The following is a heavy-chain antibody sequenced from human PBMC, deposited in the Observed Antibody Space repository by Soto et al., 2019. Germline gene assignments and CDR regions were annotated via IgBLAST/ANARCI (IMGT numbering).Heavy chain of an antibody. CDR3: AKSHTTSGWYVTTDY. D-gene: IGHD6-19*01. Sequence: GGSLRLSCAASGFTFGDYAMQWVRQAPGKGLEWVSAISWNSGSIDYADSVKGRFTISRDNAKNSLYLQMNSLRAEDTALYYCAKSHTTSGWYVTTDYWGQGTRVTVSS. J-gene: IGHJ4*02. V-gene: IGHV3-9*01. CDR2: ISWNSGSI. CDR1: GFTFGDYA.